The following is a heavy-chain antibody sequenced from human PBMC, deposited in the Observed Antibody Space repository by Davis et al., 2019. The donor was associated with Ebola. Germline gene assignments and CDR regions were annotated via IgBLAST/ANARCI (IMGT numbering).Heavy chain of an antibody. CDR1: SLTFSDVW. J-gene: IGHJ4*02. V-gene: IGHV3-15*07. D-gene: IGHD2-15*01. CDR2: IKRKTEGDST. CDR3: TTDIAIVVAARGAYDY. Sequence: GESLKISCAASSLTFSDVWMNWVRQTPGKGLEWVGRIKRKTEGDSTDYAAPVKGRFTISRDDSKNTLYLQMNSLKSEDTAVYYCTTDIAIVVAARGAYDYWGQGTLVTVSS.